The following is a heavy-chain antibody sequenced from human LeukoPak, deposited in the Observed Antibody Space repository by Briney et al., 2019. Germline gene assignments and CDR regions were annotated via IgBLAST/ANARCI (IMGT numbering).Heavy chain of an antibody. CDR3: ARVGCSGGSCYSFWFDP. D-gene: IGHD2-15*01. Sequence: GGSLRLSCAASGFTFDDYGMSWVRQAPGKGLEWVSGISGSGDSGSGDTTYYADSVKGRFIISRDDSKNTLYLQMNSLRAEDTAVYYCARVGCSGGSCYSFWFDPWGQGTLVTVSS. V-gene: IGHV3-23*01. CDR2: ISGSGDSGSGDTT. J-gene: IGHJ5*02. CDR1: GFTFDDYG.